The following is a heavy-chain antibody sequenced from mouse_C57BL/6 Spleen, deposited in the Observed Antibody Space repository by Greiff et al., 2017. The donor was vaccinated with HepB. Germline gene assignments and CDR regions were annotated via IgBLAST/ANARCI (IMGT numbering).Heavy chain of an antibody. CDR2: ISYDGSN. CDR3: AITTVVATGAMDY. CDR1: GYSITSGYY. J-gene: IGHJ4*01. D-gene: IGHD1-1*01. V-gene: IGHV3-6*01. Sequence: EVKLVESGPGLVKPSQSLSLTCSVTGYSITSGYYWNWIRQFPGNKLEWMGYISYDGSNNYNPSLKNRISITRDTSKNQFFLKLKSVTTEDTATYYCAITTVVATGAMDYWGQGTSVTVSS.